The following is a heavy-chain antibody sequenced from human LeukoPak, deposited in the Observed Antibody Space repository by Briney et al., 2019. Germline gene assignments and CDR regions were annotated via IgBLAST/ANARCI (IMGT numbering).Heavy chain of an antibody. CDR2: ISGSGGST. Sequence: PGGPLRLSWAASRFPFNTYAVGWVRQAPGKGLEWVSAISGSGGSTHYADSGKGRFTISRDHSKNTLYLQMNSRRAEDTAVYYCARDRYGDYDYWGQGRLVSVSS. V-gene: IGHV3-23*01. CDR1: RFPFNTYA. D-gene: IGHD4-17*01. CDR3: ARDRYGDYDY. J-gene: IGHJ4*02.